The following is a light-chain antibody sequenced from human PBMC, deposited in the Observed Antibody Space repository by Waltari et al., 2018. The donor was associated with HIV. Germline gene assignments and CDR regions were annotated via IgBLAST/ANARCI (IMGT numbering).Light chain of an antibody. J-gene: IGKJ2*01. CDR2: AAS. V-gene: IGKV1-12*01. CDR3: QQAYSFPHT. CDR1: QFLSTS. Sequence: DIQMTQSPSSTPASVGDRVTITCRASQFLSTSLAWYQQRPSRAPKLLIFAASRLQSGVPSRFSGGGSGTQFTLTINRLQPEDLATYYCQQAYSFPHTFGQGT.